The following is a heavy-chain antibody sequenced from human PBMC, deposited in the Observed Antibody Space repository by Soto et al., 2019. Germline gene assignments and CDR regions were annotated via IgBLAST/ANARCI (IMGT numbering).Heavy chain of an antibody. V-gene: IGHV3-33*01. CDR1: GFTFSSYG. CDR2: IWYDGSNK. J-gene: IGHJ6*02. D-gene: IGHD3-3*01. Sequence: QVQLVESGGGVVQPGRSLRLSCAASGFTFSSYGMHWVRQAPGKGLEWVAVIWYDGSNKYYADSVKGRFTISRDNSKNTLYLQMNSLRAEDTAVYYCARGFRFLEWLSGSVNYYYGMDVWGQGTTLTVSS. CDR3: ARGFRFLEWLSGSVNYYYGMDV.